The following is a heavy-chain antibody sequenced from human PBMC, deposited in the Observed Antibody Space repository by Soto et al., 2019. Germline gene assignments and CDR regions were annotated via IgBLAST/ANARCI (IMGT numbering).Heavy chain of an antibody. CDR1: GGSISTGGYY. V-gene: IGHV4-61*08. J-gene: IGHJ5*02. Sequence: SETLSLTCTVSGGSISTGGYYWNWIRQPPGKGLEWIGYIYYSGSTNYNPSLKSRVTISVDTSKNQFSLKLSSVTAADTAVYYCARLPGVGWFDPWGQGTLVTVSS. CDR3: ARLPGVGWFDP. D-gene: IGHD7-27*01. CDR2: IYYSGST.